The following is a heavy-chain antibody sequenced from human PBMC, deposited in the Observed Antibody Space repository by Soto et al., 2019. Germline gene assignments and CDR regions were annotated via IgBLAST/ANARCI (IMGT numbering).Heavy chain of an antibody. CDR2: IYYSGST. J-gene: IGHJ6*02. D-gene: IGHD3-10*01. V-gene: IGHV4-59*12. CDR1: GGSISSYY. Sequence: SETLSLTCTVSGGSISSYYWSWIRQPPGKGLEWIGYIYYSGSTNYNPSLKRRVTISVDTSKNQISLKLSSVTAADTAVYYCVCWRALRLGFGEGGYGMDVWGQGTMVTVSS. CDR3: VCWRALRLGFGEGGYGMDV.